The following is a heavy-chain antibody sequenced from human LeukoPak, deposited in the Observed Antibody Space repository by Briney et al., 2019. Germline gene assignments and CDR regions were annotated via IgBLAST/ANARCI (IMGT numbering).Heavy chain of an antibody. CDR1: GYTFTSYG. D-gene: IGHD5-18*01. CDR2: ISAYNGNT. Sequence: ASVKVSCKASGYTFTSYGISWVRQAPGQGLEWMGWISAYNGNTNYAQKLQGRVTMTTDTSTSTAYMELRSLRSDDTAVYYCASGGQLLSDTAMVPSYYYYGMDVWGQGTTVTVSS. CDR3: ASGGQLLSDTAMVPSYYYYGMDV. V-gene: IGHV1-18*01. J-gene: IGHJ6*02.